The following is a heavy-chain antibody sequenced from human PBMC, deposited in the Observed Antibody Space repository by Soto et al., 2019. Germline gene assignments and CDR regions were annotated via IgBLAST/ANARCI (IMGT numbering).Heavy chain of an antibody. CDR3: ATYSSSSAHHYYGMDV. V-gene: IGHV1-69*05. J-gene: IGHJ6*02. D-gene: IGHD6-6*01. CDR2: IIPIFGTA. Sequence: QVQLVQSGAEVKKPGSSVKVSCKASGGTFSSYAISWVRQAPGQGLEWMGGIIPIFGTANYAQKFQGRVTITXXEXTXXAYRELSSRRSEDTAVYYCATYSSSSAHHYYGMDVWGQGTTVTVSS. CDR1: GGTFSSYA.